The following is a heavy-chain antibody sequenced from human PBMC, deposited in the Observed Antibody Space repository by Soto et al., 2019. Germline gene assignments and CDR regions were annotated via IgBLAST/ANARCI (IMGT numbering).Heavy chain of an antibody. CDR3: ARDTYSSGWYDGRYGMDV. CDR2: IIPIFGTA. J-gene: IGHJ6*02. Sequence: GASVKVSCKASGGTFSSYAISWVRQAPGQGLEWMGGIIPIFGTANYAQKFQGRVTITADESTSTAYMELSSLRSEDTAVYYCARDTYSSGWYDGRYGMDVWGQGTTVTVSS. D-gene: IGHD6-19*01. CDR1: GGTFSSYA. V-gene: IGHV1-69*13.